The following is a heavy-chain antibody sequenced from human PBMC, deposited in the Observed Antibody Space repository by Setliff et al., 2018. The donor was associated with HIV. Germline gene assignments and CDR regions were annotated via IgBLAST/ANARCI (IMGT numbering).Heavy chain of an antibody. Sequence: PSETLSLTCAVSGGSVSSSDYFWAWIRQPPGKGLEWIGSIYYSGNTYYNPSLKSRVTISTDTSRNQFSLRLSSVTAADTAIYYCARVPTSSWYVTTQRTKEYFHHWGQGTLVTVSS. CDR1: GGSVSSSDYF. D-gene: IGHD6-13*01. CDR2: IYYSGNT. V-gene: IGHV4-39*07. J-gene: IGHJ1*01. CDR3: ARVPTSSWYVTTQRTKEYFHH.